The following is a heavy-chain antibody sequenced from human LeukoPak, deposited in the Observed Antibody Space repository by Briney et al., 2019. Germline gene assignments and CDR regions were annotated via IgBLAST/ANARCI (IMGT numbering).Heavy chain of an antibody. Sequence: GYSVKVSCKASGGTFSSYAISWVRQAPGQGLEWMGGIIPIFGTANYAQKFQGRVTITADESTSTAYMELRSLRSDDTAVYYCARTSHYVDIAATIPYGIYYFDYWGQGTLVTVSS. CDR2: IIPIFGTA. CDR1: GGTFSSYA. CDR3: ARTSHYVDIAATIPYGIYYFDY. D-gene: IGHD5-12*01. V-gene: IGHV1-69*01. J-gene: IGHJ4*02.